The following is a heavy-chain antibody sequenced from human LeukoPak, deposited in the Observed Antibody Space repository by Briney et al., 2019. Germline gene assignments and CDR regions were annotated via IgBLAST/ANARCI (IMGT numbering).Heavy chain of an antibody. CDR1: GYTFTCYY. CDR3: ARDQHSSSSVFDP. V-gene: IGHV1-2*02. D-gene: IGHD6-13*01. Sequence: ASVKVSCKASGYTFTCYYMHWVRQAPGQGLEWMGWINPNSGGTNYAQKFQGRVTMTRDTSISTAYMELSRLRSDDTAVYYCARDQHSSSSVFDPWGQGTLVTVSS. CDR2: INPNSGGT. J-gene: IGHJ5*02.